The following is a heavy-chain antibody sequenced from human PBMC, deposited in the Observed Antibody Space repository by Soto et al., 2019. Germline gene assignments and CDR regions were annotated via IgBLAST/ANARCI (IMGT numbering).Heavy chain of an antibody. CDR3: AHSRGGGYDLNAEYFQH. V-gene: IGHV2-5*02. D-gene: IGHD5-12*01. CDR2: IYWDDDK. Sequence: VSGPTLVNPTQTLTLTCTFSGFSLSTSGVGVGWNRQPPGKALEWLALIYWDDDKRYSPSLKSRLTITKDTSKNQVVLTMTNMDPVDTATYYCAHSRGGGYDLNAEYFQHWGQGTLVTVSS. CDR1: GFSLSTSGVG. J-gene: IGHJ1*01.